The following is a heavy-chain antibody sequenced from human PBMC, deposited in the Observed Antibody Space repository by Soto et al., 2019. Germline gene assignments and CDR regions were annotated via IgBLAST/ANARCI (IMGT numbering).Heavy chain of an antibody. D-gene: IGHD6-13*01. CDR2: ISGGGDRT. J-gene: IGHJ4*02. V-gene: IGHV3-23*01. CDR1: GFSFSSYA. Sequence: EAQLLESGGSLVQPGGSLSLSGAASGFSFSSYAMNWVRQAPGNGLEWVSIISGGGDRTYYADSVKARFTIYRDNSKNTLYLKMNSLRAEDTAVYHCAKASRGPLTSRSSDANHFDSWGQGTLVTVTS. CDR3: AKASRGPLTSRSSDANHFDS.